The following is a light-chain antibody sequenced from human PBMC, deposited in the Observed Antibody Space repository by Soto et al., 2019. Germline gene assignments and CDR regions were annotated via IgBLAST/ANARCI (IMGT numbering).Light chain of an antibody. Sequence: QSALTQPASVSGSPGQSITISYTGTSSDVGGYNYVSWYQQHPGKAPKLMIYDVSNRPSGVSNRFSGSKSGNTASLTISGLQAEDEADYSCSSYTSSSSWVFGGGTKVTVL. CDR3: SSYTSSSSWV. CDR1: SSDVGGYNY. CDR2: DVS. J-gene: IGLJ3*02. V-gene: IGLV2-14*03.